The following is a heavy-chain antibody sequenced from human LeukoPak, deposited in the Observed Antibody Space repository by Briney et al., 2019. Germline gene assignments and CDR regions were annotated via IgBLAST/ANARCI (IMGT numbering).Heavy chain of an antibody. CDR1: GGTFSSYA. D-gene: IGHD5-18*01. CDR2: IIPIFGTA. J-gene: IGHJ4*02. CDR3: ARDNSGYSYGLFDY. Sequence: SVKVSCKASGGTFSSYAISWVRQAPGQGLEWMGGIIPIFGTANYAQKFQGRVTITADESTSTAYMELSSLRSEDTAVYYCARDNSGYSYGLFDYWGRGTLVTVSS. V-gene: IGHV1-69*13.